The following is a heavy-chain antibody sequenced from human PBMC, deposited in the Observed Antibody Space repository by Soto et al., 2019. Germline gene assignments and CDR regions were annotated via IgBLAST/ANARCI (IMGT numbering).Heavy chain of an antibody. CDR3: AKEDDLWTNDHFNI. CDR2: ISGSGGSA. J-gene: IGHJ3*02. CDR1: GFTCSSYD. D-gene: IGHD3-3*01. V-gene: IGHV3-23*01. Sequence: EVQLLESGGGWGQPGGSLRLSCAASGFTCSSYDMSWVRQAPGTGLEWVSAISGSGGSAFYADSVKGRFTISRDNSKNTLYVKMNSLRSEGTAIYYCAKEDDLWTNDHFNIWGQGTLVTVSS.